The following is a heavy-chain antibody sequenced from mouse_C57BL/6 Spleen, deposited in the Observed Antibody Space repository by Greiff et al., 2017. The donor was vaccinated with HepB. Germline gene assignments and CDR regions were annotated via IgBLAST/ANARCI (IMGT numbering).Heavy chain of an antibody. Sequence: QVQLQQSGAELARPGASVKMSCKASGYTFTSYTMHWVKQRPGQGLEWIGYINPSSGYTKYNQKFKDKATLTADKSSSTAYMQLSSLTSEDSAVYYCARSGSGYYGSSSFAYWGQGTLVTVSA. J-gene: IGHJ3*01. V-gene: IGHV1-4*01. D-gene: IGHD1-1*01. CDR1: GYTFTSYT. CDR3: ARSGSGYYGSSSFAY. CDR2: INPSSGYT.